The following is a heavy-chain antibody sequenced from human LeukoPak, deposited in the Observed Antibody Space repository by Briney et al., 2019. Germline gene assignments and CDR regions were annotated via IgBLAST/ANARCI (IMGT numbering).Heavy chain of an antibody. V-gene: IGHV3-23*01. D-gene: IGHD3-10*01. CDR3: AREEKYYYGSGSYYFFDY. J-gene: IGHJ4*02. CDR2: ISGSGGST. Sequence: GGSLRLSCAASGFTFSSYAMSWVRQAPGKGLEWVSAISGSGGSTYYADSVKGRFTISRDNAKNSLYLQMNSLRAEDTAVYYCAREEKYYYGSGSYYFFDYWGQGTLVTVSS. CDR1: GFTFSSYA.